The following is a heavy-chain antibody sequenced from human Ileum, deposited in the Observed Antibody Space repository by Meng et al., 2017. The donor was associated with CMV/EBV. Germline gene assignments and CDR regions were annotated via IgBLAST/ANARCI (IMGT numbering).Heavy chain of an antibody. Sequence: VPLQVSGPRPVKPSLTLSLTCTCSGASITNDDYYWSWIRQPPGKGLEWIGYIYYNGITYYNPSLKSRIAILVDTSKSQFSLIVSSVTAADTAVYYCAKYSGPSRWFDPWGQGTLVTSPQ. D-gene: IGHD5-12*01. CDR1: GASITNDDYY. J-gene: IGHJ5*02. CDR2: IYYNGIT. CDR3: AKYSGPSRWFDP. V-gene: IGHV4-30-4*01.